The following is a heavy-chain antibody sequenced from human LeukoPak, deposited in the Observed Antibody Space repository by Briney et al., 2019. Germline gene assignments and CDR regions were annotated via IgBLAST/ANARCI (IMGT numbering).Heavy chain of an antibody. CDR3: ARADTYCSSTSCFVYYYYGMDV. Sequence: RRSMSPSCAVSGFTPSSYWMSWVRQGPGRGLEWVADINKDGREKNYMDSVKGRFTISRDNAKNSLYLQMNSLRAEDTAVYYCARADTYCSSTSCFVYYYYGMDVWGQGTTVTVSS. D-gene: IGHD2-2*01. V-gene: IGHV3-7*01. CDR2: INKDGREK. J-gene: IGHJ6*01. CDR1: GFTPSSYW.